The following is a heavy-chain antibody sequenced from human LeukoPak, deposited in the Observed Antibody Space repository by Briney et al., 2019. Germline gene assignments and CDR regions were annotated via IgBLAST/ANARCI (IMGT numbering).Heavy chain of an antibody. Sequence: GGSLRLSCVTSGLTFTNHGFHWLRQSAGRGLEWVAFVRNDGFDTYHSNSVKGRFSISRDDSKNTAYLQMNSLRAEDTALYYCAGDRGKDYFGDWSQGTQVTVYS. CDR3: AGDRGKDYFGD. J-gene: IGHJ4*02. CDR1: GLTFTNHG. CDR2: VRNDGFDT. D-gene: IGHD4-23*01. V-gene: IGHV3-30*02.